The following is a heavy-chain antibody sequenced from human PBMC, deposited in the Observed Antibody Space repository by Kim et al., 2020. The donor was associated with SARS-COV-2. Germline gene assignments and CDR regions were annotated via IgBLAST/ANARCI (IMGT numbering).Heavy chain of an antibody. Sequence: SQTLSLTCAISGDSVSSNSAAWNWIRQSPSRGLEWLGRTYYRSKWYNDYAVSVKSRITINPDTSKNQFSLQLNSVTPEDTAVYYCARGGGSIAARTTVYYYYGMDVWGQGTTVTVSS. CDR3: ARGGGSIAARTTVYYYYGMDV. V-gene: IGHV6-1*01. CDR1: GDSVSSNSAA. CDR2: TYYRSKWYN. D-gene: IGHD6-6*01. J-gene: IGHJ6*02.